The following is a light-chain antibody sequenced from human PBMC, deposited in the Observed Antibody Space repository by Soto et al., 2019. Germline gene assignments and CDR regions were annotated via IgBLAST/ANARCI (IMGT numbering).Light chain of an antibody. Sequence: QSALTQPASVSGSPGQSITISCTGTNSDIGGYNYVSWYQQHPGKAPKLMIYEVSNRPSGVSDRFSGSKSGHTASLTISGLQAEDEADYSCSSYTITTTGVLFGGGTKLTVL. J-gene: IGLJ2*01. CDR2: EVS. CDR3: SSYTITTTGVL. V-gene: IGLV2-14*01. CDR1: NSDIGGYNY.